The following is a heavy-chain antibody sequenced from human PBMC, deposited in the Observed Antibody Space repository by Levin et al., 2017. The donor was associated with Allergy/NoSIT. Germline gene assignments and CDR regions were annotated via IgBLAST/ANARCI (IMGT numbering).Heavy chain of an antibody. V-gene: IGHV4-39*01. D-gene: IGHD5/OR15-5a*01. CDR1: GGSISSSSYY. J-gene: IGHJ5*02. Sequence: ESLKISCTVSGGSISSSSYYWGWIRQPPGKGLEWIGSIYYSGSTYYNPSLKSRVTISVDTSKNQFSLKLSSVTAADTAVYYCASLLVSLGFDPWGQGTLVTVSS. CDR3: ASLLVSLGFDP. CDR2: IYYSGST.